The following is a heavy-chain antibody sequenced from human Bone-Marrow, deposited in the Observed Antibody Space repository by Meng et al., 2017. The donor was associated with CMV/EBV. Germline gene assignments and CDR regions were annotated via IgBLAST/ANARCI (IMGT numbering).Heavy chain of an antibody. V-gene: IGHV4-61*01. J-gene: IGHJ4*02. CDR3: ATEYDFWSGPHPRIFDY. Sequence: SETLSLTCTVSGGSVSSGSYYWSWIRQPPGKGLEWIGYIYYSGSTNYNPSLKSRVTISVDTSKNQFSLKLSSVTAADTAVYYCATEYDFWSGPHPRIFDYWGQGTLVTVSS. CDR1: GGSVSSGSYY. CDR2: IYYSGST. D-gene: IGHD3-3*01.